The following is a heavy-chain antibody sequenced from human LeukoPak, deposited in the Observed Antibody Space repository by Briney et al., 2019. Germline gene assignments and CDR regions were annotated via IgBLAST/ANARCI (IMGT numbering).Heavy chain of an antibody. CDR3: AKDRWSSGTAHFDY. J-gene: IGHJ4*02. V-gene: IGHV3-23*01. CDR1: GSTFSNYA. D-gene: IGHD6-19*01. Sequence: GGSLRLSCAASGSTFSNYAMNWVRQAPGKGLEWVSGISGGGFNTYYADSVKGRFTISRDNSMNTVYLQMNNLRAEDTAVYYCAKDRWSSGTAHFDYWGQGTLVTGSS. CDR2: ISGGGFNT.